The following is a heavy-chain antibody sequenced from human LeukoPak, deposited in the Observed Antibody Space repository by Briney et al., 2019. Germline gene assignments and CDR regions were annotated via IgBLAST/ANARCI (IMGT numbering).Heavy chain of an antibody. Sequence: PSETLSLTCTVSGGSISSSSYYWSWIRQPPGKGLEWIGEINHSGSTNYNPSLKSRVTISVDTSKNQFSLELSSVTAADTAVYYCARILRDIVATMVDYWGQGTLVTVSS. CDR1: GGSISSSSYY. CDR3: ARILRDIVATMVDY. J-gene: IGHJ4*02. CDR2: INHSGST. D-gene: IGHD5-12*01. V-gene: IGHV4-39*07.